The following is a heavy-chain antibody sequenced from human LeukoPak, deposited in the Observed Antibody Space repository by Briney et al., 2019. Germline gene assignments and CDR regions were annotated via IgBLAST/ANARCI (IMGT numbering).Heavy chain of an antibody. CDR1: GFTFGDYA. J-gene: IGHJ4*02. CDR2: IRSKAYRGTT. Sequence: GGSLRLSCTSSGFTFGDYARSWLRQAPGKGLEWIGFIRSKAYRGTTEYAASVKGRFAISRDDSKSIAYLQMNSRKTEDTAVYYCTKGAYGYLGYWGQGTLVTVSS. CDR3: TKGAYGYLGY. V-gene: IGHV3-49*03. D-gene: IGHD4-17*01.